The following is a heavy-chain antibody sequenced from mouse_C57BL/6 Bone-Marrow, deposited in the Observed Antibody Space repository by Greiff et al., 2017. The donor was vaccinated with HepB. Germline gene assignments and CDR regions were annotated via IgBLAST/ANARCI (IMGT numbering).Heavy chain of an antibody. V-gene: IGHV5-4*01. CDR2: ISDGGSYT. CDR3: ARDSNEDY. Sequence: EVHLVESGGGLVKPGGSLKLSCAASGFTFSSYAMSWVRQTPEKRLEWVATISDGGSYTYYPDNVKGRFTISRDNAKNNLYLQMSHLKSEDTAMYYCARDSNEDYWGQGTTLTVSS. CDR1: GFTFSSYA. D-gene: IGHD2-5*01. J-gene: IGHJ2*01.